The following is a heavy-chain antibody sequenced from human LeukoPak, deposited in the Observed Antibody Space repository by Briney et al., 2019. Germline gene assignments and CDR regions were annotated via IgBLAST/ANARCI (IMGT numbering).Heavy chain of an antibody. CDR2: ISSNGGST. Sequence: TGGSLRLSCAASGFTFSSYAMSWVRQAPGKGLEYVSAISSNGGSTYYANSVKGRFSISRDNSKNTLYLQMGSLRAEDMAVYYCARVGAHDAFHIWGQGTMVTVSS. CDR3: ARVGAHDAFHI. CDR1: GFTFSSYA. J-gene: IGHJ3*02. V-gene: IGHV3-64*01. D-gene: IGHD4/OR15-4a*01.